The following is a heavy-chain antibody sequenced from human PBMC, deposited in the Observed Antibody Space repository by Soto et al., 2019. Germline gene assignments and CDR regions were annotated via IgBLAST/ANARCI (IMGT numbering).Heavy chain of an antibody. Sequence: GGSLRLSCAASRFTFSIYAMTWVRQAPGKGLEWVSGISGSGSSTYYADSVKGRFTISRDNSKNTLYLQMNSLRAEDTAVYYCAREVDFYYMDVWGKGTTVTVSS. CDR3: AREVDFYYMDV. CDR2: ISGSGSST. J-gene: IGHJ6*03. D-gene: IGHD2-15*01. V-gene: IGHV3-23*01. CDR1: RFTFSIYA.